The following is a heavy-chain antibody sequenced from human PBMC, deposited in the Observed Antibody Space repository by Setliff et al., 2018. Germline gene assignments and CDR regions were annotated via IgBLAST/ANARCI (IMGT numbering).Heavy chain of an antibody. CDR1: GGSISSYY. J-gene: IGHJ4*02. D-gene: IGHD3-10*01. CDR3: ARDQEGSGS. Sequence: SETLSLTCTVSGGSISSYYWSWIRQPPGKGQEWIGHISYSGSINYNPSLKSRVTISVDTSKNQFSLKLNSVTAADTAVYYCARDQEGSGSWGQGTLVTVSS. V-gene: IGHV4-59*01. CDR2: ISYSGSI.